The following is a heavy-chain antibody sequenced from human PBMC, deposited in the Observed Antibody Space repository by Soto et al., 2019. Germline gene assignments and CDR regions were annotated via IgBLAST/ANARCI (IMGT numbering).Heavy chain of an antibody. Sequence: EVQLVESGGGLFQPGGSLRLSCAASGFTFNKYWIHWVRQAPGTGLVWVSRIKYDATSTNYADSVKGRFSISRDNAQNTVHLQMSSLRGDDTAVYYCVRGALVSYYFDYWGQGTLVTVSS. V-gene: IGHV3-74*01. D-gene: IGHD1-20*01. CDR3: VRGALVSYYFDY. CDR1: GFTFNKYW. CDR2: IKYDATST. J-gene: IGHJ4*02.